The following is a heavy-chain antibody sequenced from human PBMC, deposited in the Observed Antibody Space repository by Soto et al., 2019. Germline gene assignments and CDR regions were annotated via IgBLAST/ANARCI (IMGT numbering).Heavy chain of an antibody. Sequence: TSETLSLTCTVSGGSISSGDYYWSWIRQPPGKGLEWIGYIYYSGSTYYNPSLKSRVTISVDTSKNQFSLKLSSVTAADTAVYYCARDLGIVGASSYGMDVWGQGTMVTVSS. V-gene: IGHV4-30-4*01. J-gene: IGHJ6*02. D-gene: IGHD1-26*01. CDR3: ARDLGIVGASSYGMDV. CDR1: GGSISSGDYY. CDR2: IYYSGST.